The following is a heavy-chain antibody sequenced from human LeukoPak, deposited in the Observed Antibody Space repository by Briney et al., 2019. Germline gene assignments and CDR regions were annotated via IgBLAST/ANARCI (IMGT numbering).Heavy chain of an antibody. CDR2: IHSSGNT. Sequence: PSETLSLTCTVSGGSISGFYWSWIRQPPGKGLEWIGYIHSSGNTNYNPSLKSRVTISVDKSKNQFSLNLNSVAAADTAVYYCARGMAAAGDPDWFDPWGQGALVTVSS. CDR3: ARGMAAAGDPDWFDP. D-gene: IGHD6-13*01. V-gene: IGHV4-59*01. CDR1: GGSISGFY. J-gene: IGHJ5*02.